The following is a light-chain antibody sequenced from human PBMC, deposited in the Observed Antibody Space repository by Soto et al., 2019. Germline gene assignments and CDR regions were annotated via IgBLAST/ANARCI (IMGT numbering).Light chain of an antibody. CDR2: DAS. J-gene: IGKJ4*01. Sequence: EIVMTQSPATLSASPGEGATLSCKAGQNVYNNLAWYQQRPGQPPRLLIYDASTRATGISARFSGSGYGTEFPLTISRPQSEDIAVYFCQQCRNWPLTFGGGTKVEIK. CDR1: QNVYNN. CDR3: QQCRNWPLT. V-gene: IGKV3-15*01.